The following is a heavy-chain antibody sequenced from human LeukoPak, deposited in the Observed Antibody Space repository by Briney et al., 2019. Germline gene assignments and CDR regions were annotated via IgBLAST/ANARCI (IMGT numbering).Heavy chain of an antibody. CDR3: AREANARFDY. CDR2: INLDGSEK. Sequence: GGSLRLSCVDSGFTFIRYWMTWARQAPGKGLEWVANINLDGSEKYYVDSVKGRFTIFRDNAKNSLYLQLNSLRAEDTAVYYCAREANARFDYWGQGFLVTVSS. CDR1: GFTFIRYW. J-gene: IGHJ4*02. V-gene: IGHV3-7*01. D-gene: IGHD1-1*01.